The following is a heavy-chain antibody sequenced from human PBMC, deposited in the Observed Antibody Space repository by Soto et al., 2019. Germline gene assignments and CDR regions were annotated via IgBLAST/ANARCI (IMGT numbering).Heavy chain of an antibody. Sequence: GGSLRLSCAASGFTFSSYAMHCVRQAPGKGLEWVAVISYDGSNKYYADSVEGRFTISRDKSENTLYLQMISLRAEDTAVYYCARDSQTRPTLYYYYGMDVWGQGTTVTVAS. CDR3: ARDSQTRPTLYYYYGMDV. V-gene: IGHV3-30-3*01. CDR2: ISYDGSNK. CDR1: GFTFSSYA. D-gene: IGHD3-16*01. J-gene: IGHJ6*02.